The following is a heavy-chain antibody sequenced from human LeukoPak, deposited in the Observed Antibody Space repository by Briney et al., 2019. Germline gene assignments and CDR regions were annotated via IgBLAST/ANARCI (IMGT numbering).Heavy chain of an antibody. J-gene: IGHJ4*02. CDR2: IRHDGSGK. V-gene: IGHV3-30*02. Sequence: PGGSLRLSCAASGFTFSNYAMTWVRRAPGKGLEWVAFIRHDGSGKYYADSVKGRFTISRDNPKNTLYLQMNSLRAGDTAVYYCIKGAFLEWSTGGYYFDHWGQGTLVTVSS. D-gene: IGHD3-3*02. CDR1: GFTFSNYA. CDR3: IKGAFLEWSTGGYYFDH.